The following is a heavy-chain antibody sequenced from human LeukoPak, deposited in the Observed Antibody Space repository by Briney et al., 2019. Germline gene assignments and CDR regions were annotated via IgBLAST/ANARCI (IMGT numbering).Heavy chain of an antibody. CDR1: GFTFSSYS. D-gene: IGHD6-13*01. J-gene: IGHJ5*02. V-gene: IGHV3-21*01. CDR3: ARGETYSSSWYRRDWFDP. Sequence: PGGSLRLSCAASGFTFSSYSMNWVRQAPGKGLEWVSSISSSSSYIYYADSVKGRFTISRDNAKNSLYLQMNSLRAEDTAVYYCARGETYSSSWYRRDWFDPWGQGTLVTVSS. CDR2: ISSSSSYI.